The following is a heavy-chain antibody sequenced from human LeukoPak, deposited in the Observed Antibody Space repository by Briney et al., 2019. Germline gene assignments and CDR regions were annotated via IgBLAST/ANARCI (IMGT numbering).Heavy chain of an antibody. V-gene: IGHV3-30-3*01. CDR1: GFTFSSYA. CDR2: ISYDGSNK. CDR3: ARVIPDIWSGFYVGMDV. Sequence: GRSLRLSCAASGFTFSSYAMHWVRQAPGKGLEWVAVISYDGSNKYYADSVKGRFTISRDNSKNTLYLQMNSLRAEDTAVYYCARVIPDIWSGFYVGMDVWGQGTTVTVSS. D-gene: IGHD3-3*01. J-gene: IGHJ6*02.